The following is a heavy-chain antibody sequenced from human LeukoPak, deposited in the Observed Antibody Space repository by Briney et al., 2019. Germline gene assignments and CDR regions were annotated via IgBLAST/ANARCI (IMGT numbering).Heavy chain of an antibody. CDR1: GCSISSYY. J-gene: IGHJ4*02. CDR3: ARAPSGCAYFDY. CDR2: IYYSGST. Sequence: PSVTLSLTCTVSGCSISSYYWSWLRQPPGKGLEWIGYIYYSGSTNYNPSLKSRVTISVDTSKNQFSLKLSSVTAADTAVYYYARAPSGCAYFDYWGQGTLVTVSS. D-gene: IGHD6-19*01. V-gene: IGHV4-59*01.